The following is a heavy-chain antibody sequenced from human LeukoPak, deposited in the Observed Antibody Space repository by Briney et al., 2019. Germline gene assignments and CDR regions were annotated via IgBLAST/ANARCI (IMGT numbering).Heavy chain of an antibody. CDR2: MRSNGGST. D-gene: IGHD3-22*01. CDR3: VKADYYDTSNYYYRYFQY. J-gene: IGHJ1*01. Sequence: QPGGSLRLSCSASGFTFSSYTMHWVRQAPGKGLEYVSAMRSNGGSTYYADSVKGRFTISRDNSKNTLYLQMSSLRAEDTAVYYCVKADYYDTSNYYYRYFQYWGQGTLVTVSS. V-gene: IGHV3-64D*09. CDR1: GFTFSSYT.